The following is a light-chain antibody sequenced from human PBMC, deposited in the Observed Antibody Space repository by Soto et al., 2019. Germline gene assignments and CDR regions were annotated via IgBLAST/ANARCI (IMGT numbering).Light chain of an antibody. CDR2: DAS. Sequence: EIVLTQSPATLSLSPGESATLSCRASQSVSTYLVWYQQKPGQAPRLLIYDASNRATGIPARFSGSGSGTDFTLTISSLGPEDFAVYYCQQRSNWPRTFGQGTKVEIK. CDR3: QQRSNWPRT. CDR1: QSVSTY. J-gene: IGKJ1*01. V-gene: IGKV3-11*01.